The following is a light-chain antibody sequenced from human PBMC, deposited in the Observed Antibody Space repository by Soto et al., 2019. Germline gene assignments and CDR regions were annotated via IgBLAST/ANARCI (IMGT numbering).Light chain of an antibody. CDR3: VISMGSGISV. Sequence: QTVVTQEPSFSVSPGGTVTLTCGLSSGSVSTSYYPSWYQQTPGQAPRTLIYNTYTRSSGVPDRFSASILGDKAALTITGAQADDESDYYCVISMGSGISVFGGGTKLTVL. CDR1: SGSVSTSYY. V-gene: IGLV8-61*01. CDR2: NTY. J-gene: IGLJ2*01.